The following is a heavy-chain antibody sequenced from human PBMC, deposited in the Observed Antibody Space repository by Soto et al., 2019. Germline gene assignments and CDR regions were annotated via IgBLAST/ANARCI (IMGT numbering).Heavy chain of an antibody. Sequence: QVLVQESGPGLVKPSQTLTLSCTVSGGSVDSGNHYWNWISQPPGKGLEWIGYIYYGESTYYNPSLKSRATISVYTSHSRFSLRLTSVTAADTAVYYCARDMGSAMTTRIFDHWGQGTLVTVSS. CDR1: GGSVDSGNHY. V-gene: IGHV4-30-4*01. CDR2: IYYGEST. J-gene: IGHJ4*02. D-gene: IGHD4-17*01. CDR3: ARDMGSAMTTRIFDH.